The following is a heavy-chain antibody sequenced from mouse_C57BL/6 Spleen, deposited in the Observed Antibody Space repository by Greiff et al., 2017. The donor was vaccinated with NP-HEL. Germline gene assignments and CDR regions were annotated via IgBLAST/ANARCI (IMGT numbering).Heavy chain of an antibody. J-gene: IGHJ2*01. CDR3: TSDSSGYGDY. D-gene: IGHD3-2*02. CDR1: GFTFSNYW. V-gene: IGHV6-3*01. Sequence: EVKLEESGGGLVQPGGSMKLSCVASGFTFSNYWMNWVRQSPEKGLEWVAQIRLKSDNYATHYAESVKGRFTISRDDSKSSVYLQMNNLRAEDTGIYYCTSDSSGYGDYWGQGTTLTVSS. CDR2: IRLKSDNYAT.